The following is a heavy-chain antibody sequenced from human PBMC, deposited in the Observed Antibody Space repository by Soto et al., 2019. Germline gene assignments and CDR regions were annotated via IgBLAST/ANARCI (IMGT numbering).Heavy chain of an antibody. CDR3: ARVGVGGCLNYFDY. V-gene: IGHV3-33*01. J-gene: IGHJ4*02. Sequence: QVQLVESGGGVVQPGRSLRLSCAASGFTFSDYGMYWVRQAPGKGLEWVAMIWYDGSREHYPDSVKGRLTVSRDNSNNTLYLQMISLRAEDTDVYYCARVGVGGCLNYFDYWGRGTLVTVSS. D-gene: IGHD6-19*01. CDR2: IWYDGSRE. CDR1: GFTFSDYG.